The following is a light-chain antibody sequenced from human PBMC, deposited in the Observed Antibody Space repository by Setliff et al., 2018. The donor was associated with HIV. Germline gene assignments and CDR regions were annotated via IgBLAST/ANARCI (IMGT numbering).Light chain of an antibody. CDR3: SSYTSSSTLKI. CDR2: DVS. J-gene: IGLJ2*01. Sequence: QSVLTQPASVSGSPGQSITISCTGTSSDVGGYNYVSWYQQHPGKAPKLMIYDVSKRPSGVSNRFSGSKSGSTASLTISGLQAEDEADYHCSSYTSSSTLKIFGGGTKSPS. CDR1: SSDVGGYNY. V-gene: IGLV2-14*01.